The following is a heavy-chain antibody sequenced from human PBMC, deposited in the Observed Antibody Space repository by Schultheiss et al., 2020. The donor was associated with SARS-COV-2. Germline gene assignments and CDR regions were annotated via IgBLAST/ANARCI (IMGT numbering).Heavy chain of an antibody. J-gene: IGHJ5*02. D-gene: IGHD3-3*02. CDR2: ISSCDITI. V-gene: IGHV3-48*04. Sequence: GGSLRLSCAASGFTFSSYGMHWVRQAPGKGLEWVSYISSCDITIYYADSVKGRFTISRDNAKNSLYLQMNSLRAEDTAVYYCARVLGGPTWGQGTLVTVSS. CDR1: GFTFSSYG. CDR3: ARVLGGPT.